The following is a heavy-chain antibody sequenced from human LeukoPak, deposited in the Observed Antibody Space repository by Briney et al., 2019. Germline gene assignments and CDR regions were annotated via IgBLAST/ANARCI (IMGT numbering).Heavy chain of an antibody. Sequence: GSLRLSCAASGFTFSSYAMSWVRQAPGKGLEWIGEINHSGSTNYNPSLESRVSISVDSSNNQFSLKLSSVTAADTAVYYCARSGYCSSTSCPFYGMDVWGQGTTVTVSS. CDR2: INHSGST. D-gene: IGHD2-2*01. V-gene: IGHV4-34*01. J-gene: IGHJ6*02. CDR1: GFTFSSYA. CDR3: ARSGYCSSTSCPFYGMDV.